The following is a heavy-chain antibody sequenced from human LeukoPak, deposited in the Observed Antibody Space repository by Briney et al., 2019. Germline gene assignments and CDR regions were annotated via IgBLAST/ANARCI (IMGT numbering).Heavy chain of an antibody. D-gene: IGHD3-22*01. J-gene: IGHJ3*02. V-gene: IGHV3-23*01. CDR1: GFTSSSYV. CDR3: AKDLSSGYYDAFDI. Sequence: GGSLRLFCAASGFTSSSYVMSWVRQAPGKGLEWVSASSGSGSITYYADSVKGRFTISRDNSNNTLYLQMNSLRAEDTAVYYCAKDLSSGYYDAFDIWGQGTMVTVSS. CDR2: SSGSGSIT.